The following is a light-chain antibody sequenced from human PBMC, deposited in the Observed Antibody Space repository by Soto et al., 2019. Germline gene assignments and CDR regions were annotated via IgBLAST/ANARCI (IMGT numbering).Light chain of an antibody. CDR2: DVN. V-gene: IGLV2-14*03. J-gene: IGLJ1*01. CDR1: SSDVGGYIY. Sequence: QSALTQPASVSGSPGQSITISCTGTSSDVGGYIYVSWYQQLPGKAPNLIIYDVNDRPSGVSNRFSGSKSGNTASLTISGLQSEDEADYYCSSFTSSVTWVFGTGTKVTVL. CDR3: SSFTSSVTWV.